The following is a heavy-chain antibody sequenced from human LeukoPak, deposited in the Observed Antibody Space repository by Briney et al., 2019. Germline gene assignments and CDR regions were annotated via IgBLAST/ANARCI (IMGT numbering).Heavy chain of an antibody. CDR2: IYSGGST. V-gene: IGHV3-66*01. CDR3: ARSRYYYDSSGFYFDY. CDR1: GFTVSSNY. D-gene: IGHD3-22*01. Sequence: GGSLRLSCAASGFTVSSNYMSWLRQAPGKGLEWVSVIYSGGSTYYADSVKGRFTISRDNSKNTLYLQMNSLRAEDTAVYYCARSRYYYDSSGFYFDYWGQGTLVTVSS. J-gene: IGHJ4*02.